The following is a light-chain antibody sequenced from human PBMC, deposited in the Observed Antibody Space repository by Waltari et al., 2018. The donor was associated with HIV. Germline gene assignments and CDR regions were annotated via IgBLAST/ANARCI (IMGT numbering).Light chain of an antibody. CDR3: AAWDDSLRSLV. J-gene: IGLJ3*02. CDR2: RVN. CDR1: NTNIGINY. Sequence: QSVVTQPPSASGTPGQRVTISCSGSNTNIGINYVYWYQQLPGTAPKLLIYRVNQRPSGVPARFSGSKSGTSASLAISGLQSEDEADYYCAAWDDSLRSLVFGGGTKLTVL. V-gene: IGLV1-47*01.